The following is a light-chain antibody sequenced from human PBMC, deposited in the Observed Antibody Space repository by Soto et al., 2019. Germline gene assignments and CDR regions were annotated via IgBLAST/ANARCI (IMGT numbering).Light chain of an antibody. J-gene: IGKJ1*01. CDR3: QQYNSYSSRT. CDR2: DAS. CDR1: QSISSW. Sequence: DIQMTQSPSTLSASVGDRVTISCRASQSISSWLAWYQQKPGKAPNLLIFDASTLESGVPSRFSGSGSGTELTLTISSLQPDDFATFYCQQYNSYSSRTFGQGTKVEI. V-gene: IGKV1-5*01.